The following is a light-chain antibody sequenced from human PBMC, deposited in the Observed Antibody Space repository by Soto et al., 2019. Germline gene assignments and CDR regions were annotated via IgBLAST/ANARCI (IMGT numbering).Light chain of an antibody. V-gene: IGKV3-20*01. CDR3: QHYGSSWT. Sequence: EIVLAQSPGTLSLSPGESATLSCRASQSVSSSFLAWYQQKAGQAPRLLIYGASNRATGIPDRFSGSGSGTDFILTISRLEPEDFAVYYCQHYGSSWTFGQGTKVDI. CDR2: GAS. CDR1: QSVSSSF. J-gene: IGKJ1*01.